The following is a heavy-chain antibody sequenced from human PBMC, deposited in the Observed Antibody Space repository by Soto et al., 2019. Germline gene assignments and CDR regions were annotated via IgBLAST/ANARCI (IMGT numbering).Heavy chain of an antibody. V-gene: IGHV3-74*01. CDR1: GFTFSSYW. CDR3: ARMVRGYWYFDL. J-gene: IGHJ2*01. D-gene: IGHD2-8*01. CDR2: INSDGSST. Sequence: GGSLRLSCAASGFTFSSYWMHWVRQAPGKGLVGVSRINSDGSSTSYADSVKGRFTISRDNAKNTLYLQMNSLRAEDTAVYYCARMVRGYWYFDLWGRGTLVTVSS.